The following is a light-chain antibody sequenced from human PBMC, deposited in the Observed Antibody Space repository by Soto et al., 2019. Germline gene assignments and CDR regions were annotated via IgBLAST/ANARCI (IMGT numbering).Light chain of an antibody. CDR3: ISYTTSSTVV. CDR2: EVS. CDR1: SSDVGAYKY. V-gene: IGLV2-14*01. Sequence: QSVLTQPASVSGSPGQSITISCTGTSSDVGAYKYVSWYQQHPGKAPKLMIYEVSNRPSGVSNRLSGSKSGNTASLTISGLQAEDEADYYCISYTTSSTVVFGGGTKLTVL. J-gene: IGLJ2*01.